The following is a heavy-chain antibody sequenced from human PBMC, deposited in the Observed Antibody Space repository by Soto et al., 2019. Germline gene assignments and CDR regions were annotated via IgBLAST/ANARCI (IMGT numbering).Heavy chain of an antibody. CDR3: ARDYDSSGDY. Sequence: SDTLSLTCTLSGGSISTSSYYWVWIRQPPGKGQEWIGSIYYSGSTYYNPSLKCRVTISVDTSKNQFSLKLSSVTAADTAVYYCARDYDSSGDYWGQGTLVTVS. D-gene: IGHD3-22*01. CDR2: IYYSGST. V-gene: IGHV4-39*01. CDR1: GGSISTSSYY. J-gene: IGHJ4*02.